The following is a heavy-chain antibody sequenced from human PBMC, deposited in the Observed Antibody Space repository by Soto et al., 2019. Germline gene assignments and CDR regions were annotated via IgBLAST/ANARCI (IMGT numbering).Heavy chain of an antibody. CDR2: ISGSGGST. D-gene: IGHD3-3*01. Sequence: GGSLRLSCAASGFTFSSYAMSWVRQAPGKGLEWVSAISGSGGSTYYADSVKGRFTISRDNSKNTLYLQMNSLRAEDTAVYYCAKGPRYDFTYYMDVWGKGTTVTVSS. J-gene: IGHJ6*03. V-gene: IGHV3-23*01. CDR3: AKGPRYDFTYYMDV. CDR1: GFTFSSYA.